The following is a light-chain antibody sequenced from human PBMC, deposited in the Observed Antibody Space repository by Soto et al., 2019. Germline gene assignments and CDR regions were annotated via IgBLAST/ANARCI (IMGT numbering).Light chain of an antibody. Sequence: EIVMTQTPLSLPVTPGEPASISCRSSQSLLDNDDGNTYLDWYLQKPGQSTQLLIYTFSYRASGVPDRFSGSGSATDFTLKISRVEAEDVGIYYCMQRMEFPVTFGQGTKVDIK. CDR1: QSLLDNDDGNTY. V-gene: IGKV2-40*01. CDR3: MQRMEFPVT. J-gene: IGKJ2*01. CDR2: TFS.